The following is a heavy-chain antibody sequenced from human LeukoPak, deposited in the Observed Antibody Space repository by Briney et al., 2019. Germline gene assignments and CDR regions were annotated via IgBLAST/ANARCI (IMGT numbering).Heavy chain of an antibody. CDR2: ISYDGSNK. CDR1: GFTFSSYG. Sequence: PGGSLRLSCAASGFTFSSYGMHWVRQAPGKGLEWVAVISYDGSNKYYADSVKGRFTISRDNSKNTLYLQMNSLRAEDTAVYYCAKGIAAAGPAFWGQGTLVTVSS. J-gene: IGHJ4*02. CDR3: AKGIAAAGPAF. V-gene: IGHV3-30*18. D-gene: IGHD6-13*01.